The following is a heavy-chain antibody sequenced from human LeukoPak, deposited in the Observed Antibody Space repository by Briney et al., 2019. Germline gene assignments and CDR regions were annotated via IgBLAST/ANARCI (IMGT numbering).Heavy chain of an antibody. D-gene: IGHD2-2*01. CDR1: GGSISSYY. CDR3: AGLGGYCSSTSCSAPIDY. V-gene: IGHV4-59*08. J-gene: IGHJ4*02. CDR2: IYYSGST. Sequence: SETLSLTCTVSGGSISSYYWSWIRQPPGKGLEWIGYIYYSGSTNYNPSLKSRVTISVDTSKNQISLKLSSVTAADTAVYYCAGLGGYCSSTSCSAPIDYWGQGTLVTVSS.